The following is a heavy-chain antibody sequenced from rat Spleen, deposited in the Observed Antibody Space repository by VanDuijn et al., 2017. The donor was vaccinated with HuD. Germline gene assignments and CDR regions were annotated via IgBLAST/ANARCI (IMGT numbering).Heavy chain of an antibody. CDR3: ARHGRGKTTYYYVMDA. J-gene: IGHJ4*01. D-gene: IGHD4-5*01. V-gene: IGHV2-13*01. CDR2: IWGDGNS. Sequence: VQLKESGPGLVQPSQTLSLTCTVSGFSLTSYHVSWVRQFPGKGLEWMGVIWGDGNSNYNSALKSRLSISRDTSKSQVYLKMNSLQTGDTATYYCARHGRGKTTYYYVMDAWGQGASVTVSS. CDR1: GFSLTSYH.